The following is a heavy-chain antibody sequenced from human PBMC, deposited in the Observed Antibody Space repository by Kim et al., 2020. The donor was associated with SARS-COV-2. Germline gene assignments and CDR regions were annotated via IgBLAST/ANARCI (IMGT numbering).Heavy chain of an antibody. Sequence: YADSVKGRFTISRDNAKKYVYLKMNSLTAEDTAVYYCVKAREGAKDRLDAWGQGTLVTVSS. CDR3: VKAREGAKDRLDA. V-gene: IGHV3-48*01. D-gene: IGHD3-16*02. J-gene: IGHJ5*02.